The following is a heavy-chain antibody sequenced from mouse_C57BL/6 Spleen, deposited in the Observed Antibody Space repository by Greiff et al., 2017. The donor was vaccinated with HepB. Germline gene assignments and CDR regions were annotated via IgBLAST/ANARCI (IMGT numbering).Heavy chain of an antibody. CDR1: GYAFSSSW. Sequence: VQLQQSGPELVKPGASVKISCKASGYAFSSSWMNWVKQRPGKGLEWIGRIYPGDGDTNYNGKFKGKATLTADKSSSTAYMQLSSLTSEDSAVYFCARFPYYDYGGGVFDYWGQGTTLTVSS. J-gene: IGHJ2*01. V-gene: IGHV1-82*01. CDR3: ARFPYYDYGGGVFDY. CDR2: IYPGDGDT. D-gene: IGHD2-4*01.